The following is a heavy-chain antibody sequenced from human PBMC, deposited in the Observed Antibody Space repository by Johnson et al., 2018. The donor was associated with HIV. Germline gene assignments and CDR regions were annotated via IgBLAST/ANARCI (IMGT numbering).Heavy chain of an antibody. V-gene: IGHV3-30*18. CDR1: GFTVRSNY. J-gene: IGHJ3*02. CDR2: ISYDGSNK. Sequence: QVQSLESGGGLVQPGGSLRLSRAAPGFTVRSNYMSWVRQAPGTGLEWVALISYDGSNKYYADSVKGRFTISSDNSKNTLYLQMNSLRAEDTAVFYCAKIVATSDDVFDIWGQGTKVTVSS. D-gene: IGHD5-12*01. CDR3: AKIVATSDDVFDI.